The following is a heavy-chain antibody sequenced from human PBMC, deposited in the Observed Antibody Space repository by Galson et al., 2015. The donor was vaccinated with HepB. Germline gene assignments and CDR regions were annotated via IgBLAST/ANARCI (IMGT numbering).Heavy chain of an antibody. V-gene: IGHV1-69*13. D-gene: IGHD1-7*01. CDR3: ARAKTGTTFDFDY. J-gene: IGHJ4*02. Sequence: SVKVSCKASGGTFSSYAISWVRQAPGQGLEWMGGIIPIFGTANYAQKFQGRVTITADESTSTAYMELSSLRSEDTAVYYCARAKTGTTFDFDYWGQGTLVTVSS. CDR1: GGTFSSYA. CDR2: IIPIFGTA.